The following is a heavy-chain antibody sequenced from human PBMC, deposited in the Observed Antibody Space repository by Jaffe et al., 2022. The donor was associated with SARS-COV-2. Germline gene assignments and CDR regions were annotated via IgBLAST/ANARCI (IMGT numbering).Heavy chain of an antibody. CDR3: VRSERSSCTWFDT. D-gene: IGHD2-2*01. CDR1: GFIFGDYY. Sequence: QVQLVESGGGLVEPGGSLRLSCLPSGFIFGDYYMSWIRQAPGKGLEWISHISSNAINTGYADSVRGRFTISRDNARNALYLQMNSLKADDTAVYYCVRSERSSCTWFDTWGQGTLVTVSS. V-gene: IGHV3-11*01. CDR2: ISSNAINT. J-gene: IGHJ5*02.